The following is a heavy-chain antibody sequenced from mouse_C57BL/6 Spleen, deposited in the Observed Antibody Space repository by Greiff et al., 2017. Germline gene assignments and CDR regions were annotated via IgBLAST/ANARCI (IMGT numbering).Heavy chain of an antibody. CDR1: GYTFTDYY. Sequence: VQLQQSGPELVKPGASVKISCKASGYTFTDYYMNWVKQSHGKSLEWIGDINPNNGGTSYNQKFKGKATLTVDKSSSTAYMELRSLTSEDSAVYYCARSGTSSLFFAYWGQGTLVTVSA. V-gene: IGHV1-26*01. CDR2: INPNNGGT. J-gene: IGHJ3*01. D-gene: IGHD1-2*01. CDR3: ARSGTSSLFFAY.